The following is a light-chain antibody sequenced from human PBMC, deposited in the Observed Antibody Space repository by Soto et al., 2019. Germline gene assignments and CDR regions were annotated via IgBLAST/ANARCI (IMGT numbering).Light chain of an antibody. J-gene: IGKJ4*01. CDR2: ATS. CDR1: QGIRND. CDR3: LQDYNYPLT. Sequence: AIQMTQSPSSLSASVGDRVTITCRASQGIRNDLGWYQQKPGKAPKLLIYATSSLQSGVPSRFSGSGSGTDFTLTISSLHPEDFATNYCLQDYNYPLTFGGGTKVEIK. V-gene: IGKV1-6*01.